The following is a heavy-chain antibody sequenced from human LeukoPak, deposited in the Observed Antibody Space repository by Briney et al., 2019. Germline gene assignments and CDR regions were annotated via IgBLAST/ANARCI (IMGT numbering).Heavy chain of an antibody. CDR3: ARGARYCSSTSCYTGGGLNWFDP. J-gene: IGHJ5*02. Sequence: GASVKVSCKASGYTFTGYYMHWVRQAPGQGLEWMGWISAYNGNTNYAQKLQGRVTMTTDTSTSTAYMELRSLRSDDTAVYYCARGARYCSSTSCYTGGGLNWFDPWGQGTLVTVSS. CDR1: GYTFTGYY. D-gene: IGHD2-2*02. CDR2: ISAYNGNT. V-gene: IGHV1-18*04.